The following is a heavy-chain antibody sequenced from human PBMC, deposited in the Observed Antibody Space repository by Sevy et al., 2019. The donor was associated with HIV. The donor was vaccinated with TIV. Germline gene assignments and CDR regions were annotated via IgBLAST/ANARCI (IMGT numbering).Heavy chain of an antibody. V-gene: IGHV3-49*03. CDR1: GFTFGDYA. J-gene: IGHJ4*02. CDR3: TRAYDNRYYDFWSGYKAPDY. Sequence: GESLKISCTASGFTFGDYAMSWFRQAPGKGLEWVGFIRSKAYGGTTEYAASVKGSFTISRDDSKSIAYLQMNSLKTEDTAVYYCTRAYDNRYYDFWSGYKAPDYWGQGTLVTVSS. D-gene: IGHD3-3*01. CDR2: IRSKAYGGTT.